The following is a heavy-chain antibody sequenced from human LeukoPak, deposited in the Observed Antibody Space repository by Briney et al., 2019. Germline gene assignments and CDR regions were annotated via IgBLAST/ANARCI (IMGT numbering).Heavy chain of an antibody. Sequence: GGSLRLSCAASGFTFSSDAMNWVRQAPGKGLEWVSSITPSGGGTHYADSVKGRFTISRDNAKNSLYLQMNSLRAEDTAVYYCARLPGAFDIWGQGTMVTVSS. CDR2: ITPSGGGT. J-gene: IGHJ3*02. CDR3: ARLPGAFDI. CDR1: GFTFSSDA. V-gene: IGHV3-23*01.